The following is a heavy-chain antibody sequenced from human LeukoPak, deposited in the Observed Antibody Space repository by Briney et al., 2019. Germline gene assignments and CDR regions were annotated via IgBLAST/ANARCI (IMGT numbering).Heavy chain of an antibody. D-gene: IGHD6-19*01. Sequence: SETLSLTCTVSGGSVSSGTYYWNWIRQPAGKGLEWIGRIYTSGSTNYNPSLKSRVTISVDTSKTHFSLKLTSVTAADTAVYYCARISSGWFGPHMDVWGKGATVTISS. J-gene: IGHJ6*03. V-gene: IGHV4-61*02. CDR2: IYTSGST. CDR1: GGSVSSGTYY. CDR3: ARISSGWFGPHMDV.